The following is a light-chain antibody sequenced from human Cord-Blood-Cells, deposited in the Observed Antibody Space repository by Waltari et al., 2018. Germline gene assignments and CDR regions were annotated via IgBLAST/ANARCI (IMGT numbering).Light chain of an antibody. V-gene: IGLV2-14*01. Sequence: SALTQPASVSGSPGQSIPLSCTGTSSAAGGSNYVSWYQQHPGKSTQPIIYEVSNLPSGVSNRFSGSKSGNTASLTISGLQAEDEADYYCSSYTSSSTLVFGGGTKLTVL. CDR3: SSYTSSSTLV. CDR1: SSAAGGSNY. J-gene: IGLJ2*01. CDR2: EVS.